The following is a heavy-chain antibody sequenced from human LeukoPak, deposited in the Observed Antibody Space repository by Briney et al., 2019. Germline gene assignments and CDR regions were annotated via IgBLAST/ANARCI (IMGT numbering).Heavy chain of an antibody. D-gene: IGHD2-15*01. CDR3: ARELGYCRGGTCYNIRFAP. Sequence: HPGGSLRLSCAASGFTFSSNSMNWVRQAPGKGLEWVSYISSSSGTIYYADSVKGRFTISRDNAKNSLYLQMNSLRAEDTAVYYCARELGYCRGGTCYNIRFAPWGQGSLVTVSS. J-gene: IGHJ5*02. V-gene: IGHV3-48*01. CDR1: GFTFSSNS. CDR2: ISSSSGTI.